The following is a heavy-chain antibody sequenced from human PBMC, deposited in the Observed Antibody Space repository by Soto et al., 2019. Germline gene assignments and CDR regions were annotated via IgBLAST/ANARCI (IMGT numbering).Heavy chain of an antibody. J-gene: IGHJ5*02. CDR2: INAGNGNT. Sequence: ASVKVSCKASGYTFTSYAMHWVRQAPGQRLEWMGWINAGNGNTKYSQKFQGRVTITRDTSASTAYMELSSLRSEDTAVYYCARASHRILYTWFDPWGQGTLVTVSS. CDR1: GYTFTSYA. CDR3: ARASHRILYTWFDP. V-gene: IGHV1-3*01.